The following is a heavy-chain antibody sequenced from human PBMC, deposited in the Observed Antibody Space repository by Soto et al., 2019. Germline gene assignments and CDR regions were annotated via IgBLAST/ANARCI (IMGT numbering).Heavy chain of an antibody. Sequence: QVQLVESGGGLVQPGGSLRLSCGASGFSFSDYYMSWVRQAPGKGLEWISYISSSGSTIFYAPSVKGRFTISRDNAQNSLDLQMDRLRAEDTAVYFCARGGYCSGGRCLWKSTGMDVWGRGTTVTVSS. D-gene: IGHD2-15*01. J-gene: IGHJ6*02. CDR1: GFSFSDYY. CDR2: ISSSGSTI. CDR3: ARGGYCSGGRCLWKSTGMDV. V-gene: IGHV3-11*01.